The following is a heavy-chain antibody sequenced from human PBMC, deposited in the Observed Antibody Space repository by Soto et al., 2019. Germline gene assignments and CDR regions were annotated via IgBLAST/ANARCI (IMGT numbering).Heavy chain of an antibody. CDR2: ISYGGAST. D-gene: IGHD2-21*01. CDR3: AKDRVANSGGRHFDY. V-gene: IGHV3-23*01. J-gene: IGHJ4*02. Sequence: TGGSLRLSCAASGFTFSSYAVTWVRQAPGKGLEWVSTISYGGASTYYAESVMGRFTISRDNSKNTLYLQMNSLRAEDTAVYYCAKDRVANSGGRHFDYWGQGTLVTVSS. CDR1: GFTFSSYA.